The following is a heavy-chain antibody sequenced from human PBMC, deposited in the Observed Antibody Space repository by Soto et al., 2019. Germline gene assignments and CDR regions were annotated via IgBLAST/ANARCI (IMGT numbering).Heavy chain of an antibody. CDR1: GGSFSGYY. V-gene: IGHV4-34*01. Sequence: SETLSLTCAVYGGSFSGYYWSWIRQPPGKGLEWIGEINHSGSTNYNPSLKSRVTISVDTSKNQFSLKLSSVTAADTAVYYCARGEPKIVVVVAATPEYFQHWGQGTLVTVSS. CDR2: INHSGST. CDR3: ARGEPKIVVVVAATPEYFQH. J-gene: IGHJ1*01. D-gene: IGHD2-15*01.